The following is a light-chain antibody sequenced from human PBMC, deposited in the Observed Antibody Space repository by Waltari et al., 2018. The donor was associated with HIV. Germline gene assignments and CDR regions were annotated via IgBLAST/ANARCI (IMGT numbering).Light chain of an antibody. CDR2: NNN. Sequence: QSVLTQPPSASGTPGQRVTISCSGTSSNIGSNIVNWYQQFPGTAPKLLIYNNNERPSGVPDRFSGSKSGASASLVISGLQSEDEAHYYCATWDDSLSGRMFGGGTKLTVL. CDR3: ATWDDSLSGRM. CDR1: SSNIGSNI. V-gene: IGLV1-44*01. J-gene: IGLJ3*02.